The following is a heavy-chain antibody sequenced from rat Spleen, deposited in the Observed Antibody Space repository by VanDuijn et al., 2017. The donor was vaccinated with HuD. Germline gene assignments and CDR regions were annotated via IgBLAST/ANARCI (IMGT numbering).Heavy chain of an antibody. J-gene: IGHJ3*01. CDR3: ARSDGVHYFLPFAD. V-gene: IGHV3-3*01. Sequence: EVQLQESGPGLVKPSQSLSLTCSVSGHSISSTYRWNWIRKFPGNKLEWRGYINSAGTTIYSPSLKSRISITRDTSKNQFFLQVNSVTTDDTATYYCARSDGVHYFLPFADWGQGSLVTVSS. CDR2: INSAGTT. D-gene: IGHD1-12*02. CDR1: GHSISSTYR.